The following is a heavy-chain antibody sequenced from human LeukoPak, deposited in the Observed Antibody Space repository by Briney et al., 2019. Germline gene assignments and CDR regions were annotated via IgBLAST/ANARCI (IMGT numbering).Heavy chain of an antibody. CDR1: GYTFTGYY. Sequence: GASVKVSCKASGYTFTGYYMRWVRQAPGQGLEWVGWINPSSGGTNDAQKLQSRVTMTRDTSLRTAYMELSRLRSDDTGVYYGASGGYDTSGYYADYWGQGTLVTASS. CDR2: INPSSGGT. CDR3: ASGGYDTSGYYADY. D-gene: IGHD3-22*01. V-gene: IGHV1-2*02. J-gene: IGHJ4*02.